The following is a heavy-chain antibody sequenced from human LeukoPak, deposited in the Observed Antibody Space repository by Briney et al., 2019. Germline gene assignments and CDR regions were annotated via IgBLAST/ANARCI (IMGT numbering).Heavy chain of an antibody. CDR1: GYSFTSYC. Sequence: GESLKISCKVSGYSFTSYCIGWVRQMPGKGLEWMGIIYPGDSGPTYSPSFQGQVTMSADKSISTAYLQWSSLKASDTAMYYCARQAYYDSSRYYLFDSWGQGTLVTVSS. CDR2: IYPGDSGP. D-gene: IGHD3-22*01. V-gene: IGHV5-51*01. J-gene: IGHJ4*02. CDR3: ARQAYYDSSRYYLFDS.